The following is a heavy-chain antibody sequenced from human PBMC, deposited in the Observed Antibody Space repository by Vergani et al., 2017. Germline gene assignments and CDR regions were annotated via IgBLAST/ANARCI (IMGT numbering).Heavy chain of an antibody. CDR1: GGTFSSSG. D-gene: IGHD3-22*01. CDR2: IIPMYVTT. Sequence: QVQLVQSGTEMKKPGSSVKVSCKASGGTFSSSGLSWVRQAPGQGLEWMGRIIPMYVTTTYAQKFQGRVPMTADESTSTAFMELRSLRSEDTAVYYCSRISKHRTYYYDNSDY. CDR3: SRISKHRTYYYDNSDY. V-gene: IGHV1-69*13. J-gene: IGHJ4*01.